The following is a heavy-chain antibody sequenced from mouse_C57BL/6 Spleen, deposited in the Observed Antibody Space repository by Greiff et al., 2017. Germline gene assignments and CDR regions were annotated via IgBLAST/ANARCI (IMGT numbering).Heavy chain of an antibody. CDR3: AKGTTVVDYYAMDY. Sequence: VQLQQSGPELVKPGASVKMSYKASGYTFTDYNMHWVKQSHGKSLEWIGYINPNNGGTSYNQKFKGKATLTVNKSSSTAYMELRSLTSEDSAVYYCAKGTTVVDYYAMDYWGQGTSVTVSS. CDR2: INPNNGGT. V-gene: IGHV1-22*01. CDR1: GYTFTDYN. D-gene: IGHD1-1*01. J-gene: IGHJ4*01.